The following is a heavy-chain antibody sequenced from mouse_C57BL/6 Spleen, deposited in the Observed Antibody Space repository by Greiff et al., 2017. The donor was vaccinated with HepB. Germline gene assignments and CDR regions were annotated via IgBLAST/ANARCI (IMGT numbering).Heavy chain of an antibody. CDR2: IDPSDSYT. J-gene: IGHJ1*03. Sequence: QVQLQQPGAELVMPGASVKLSCKASGYTFTSYWMHWVKQRPGQGLEWIGEIDPSDSYTNYNQKFKGKSTLTVDKSSSTAYMQLSSLTSEDSAVYYCATYGSSGYFDVWGTGTTVTVSS. V-gene: IGHV1-69*01. CDR3: ATYGSSGYFDV. CDR1: GYTFTSYW. D-gene: IGHD1-1*01.